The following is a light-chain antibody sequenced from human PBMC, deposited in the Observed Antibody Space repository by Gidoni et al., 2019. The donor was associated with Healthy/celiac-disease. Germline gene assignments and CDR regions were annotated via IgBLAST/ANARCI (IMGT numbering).Light chain of an antibody. V-gene: IGLV5-45*03. CDR3: MVWRSSAVV. J-gene: IGLJ2*01. CDR1: SGINVGTYR. Sequence: QAVLTQPSSLSASPAASASLPCTLRSGINVGTYRIYWYQQKPGSPPQYLLRYKSDSDKQQGSGVPSRFSGSKDASANAGILRISGLQSEDESDYYWMVWRSSAVVFGGGTKLTVL. CDR2: YKSDSDK.